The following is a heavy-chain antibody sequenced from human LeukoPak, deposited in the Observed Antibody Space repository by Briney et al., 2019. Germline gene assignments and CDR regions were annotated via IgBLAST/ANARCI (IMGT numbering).Heavy chain of an antibody. D-gene: IGHD3-16*01. J-gene: IGHJ4*02. CDR3: YVLLSLLSSGGGY. Sequence: ASVKVSCKASGYIFTDYYIHWVRQAPGQGLEWMGWIIPNSGGTNYAQKFQGRVTLTRDTSISTAFMELSSLRSDDTAVFYCYVLLSLLSSGGGYWGQGTLVTVSS. CDR2: IIPNSGGT. V-gene: IGHV1-2*02. CDR1: GYIFTDYY.